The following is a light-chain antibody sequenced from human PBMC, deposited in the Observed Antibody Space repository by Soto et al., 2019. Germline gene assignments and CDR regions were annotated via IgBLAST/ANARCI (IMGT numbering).Light chain of an antibody. J-gene: IGLJ3*02. V-gene: IGLV7-43*01. CDR1: TGAVTSGYY. Sequence: QAVVTQEPSLTVSPGGTVTLTCASSTGAVTSGYYANWFQQKPGQAPRALISSTSNKHSWTPARLSGSLLGGKAALTLSGVQPEDEAEYYCLLFYRDAWVFGGGTKVTVL. CDR3: LLFYRDAWV. CDR2: STS.